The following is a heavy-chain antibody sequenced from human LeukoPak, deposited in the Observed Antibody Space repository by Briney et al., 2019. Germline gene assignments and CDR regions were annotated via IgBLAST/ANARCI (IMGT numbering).Heavy chain of an antibody. CDR2: ISWNSGGI. V-gene: IGHV3-9*01. CDR3: AKDISWEGEPPDNGAFDI. J-gene: IGHJ3*02. Sequence: GGSLRLFCAASGFTFDDYAMHWVRQAPGEGLEWVSGISWNSGGIGYADSVKGRFTISRDNAKNSLYLQMNSLRAEDTALYYCAKDISWEGEPPDNGAFDIWGQGTMVTVSS. CDR1: GFTFDDYA. D-gene: IGHD3-16*01.